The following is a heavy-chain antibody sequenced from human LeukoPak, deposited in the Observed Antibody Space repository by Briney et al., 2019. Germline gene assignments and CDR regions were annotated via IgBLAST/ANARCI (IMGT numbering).Heavy chain of an antibody. Sequence: PSETLSLTCAVYGGSFSGYYWSWIRQPPGKGLEWIGEINHSGSTNYNPSLKSRVTISVDTSKNQFSLKLSSVTAADTAVYYCARGRPSIAARPYYFDYWGQGTLVTVSS. CDR1: GGSFSGYY. CDR2: INHSGST. V-gene: IGHV4-34*01. D-gene: IGHD6-6*01. J-gene: IGHJ4*02. CDR3: ARGRPSIAARPYYFDY.